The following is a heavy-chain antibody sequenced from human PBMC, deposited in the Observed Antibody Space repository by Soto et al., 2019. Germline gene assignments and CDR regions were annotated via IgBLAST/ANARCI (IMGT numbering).Heavy chain of an antibody. CDR2: ISYDGSNK. CDR1: GFTFSNYA. V-gene: IGHV3-30-3*01. D-gene: IGHD4-17*01. J-gene: IGHJ5*02. Sequence: QVQLVESGGGVVQPGRSLRLSCAASGFTFSNYAMHWVRQAPGKGLEWVAVISYDGSNKYYADSVKGRFTISRDNSKNTLYLQMNSLRAEDTAVYYCARNPLGITVTTGGWFDPWGQGTLVTVSS. CDR3: ARNPLGITVTTGGWFDP.